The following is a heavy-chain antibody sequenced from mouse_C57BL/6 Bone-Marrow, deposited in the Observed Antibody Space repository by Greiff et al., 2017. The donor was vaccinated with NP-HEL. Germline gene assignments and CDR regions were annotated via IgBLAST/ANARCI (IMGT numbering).Heavy chain of an antibody. CDR2: IDPENGDT. D-gene: IGHD6-2*01. CDR3: TGSLPWFAY. V-gene: IGHV14-4*01. CDR1: GFNIKDDY. J-gene: IGHJ3*01. Sequence: VHVKQSGAELVRPGASVKLSCTASGFNIKDDYMHWVKQRPEQGLEWIGWIDPENGDTEYASKFQGKATITADTSSNTAYLQLSSLTSEDTAVYYCTGSLPWFAYWGQGTLVTVSA.